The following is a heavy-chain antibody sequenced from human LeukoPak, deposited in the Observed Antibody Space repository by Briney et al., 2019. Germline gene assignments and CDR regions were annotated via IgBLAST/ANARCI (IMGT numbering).Heavy chain of an antibody. V-gene: IGHV1-69*04. Sequence: SVKVSCKASGYTFTSYGISWVRQAPGQGLEWMGRIIPILGIANYAQKFRGRVTITADKSTSTAYMELSSLRSEDTAVYYCARVPYCSGGSCYSFGMDVWGQGTTVSVSS. CDR3: ARVPYCSGGSCYSFGMDV. J-gene: IGHJ6*02. D-gene: IGHD2-15*01. CDR1: GYTFTSYG. CDR2: IIPILGIA.